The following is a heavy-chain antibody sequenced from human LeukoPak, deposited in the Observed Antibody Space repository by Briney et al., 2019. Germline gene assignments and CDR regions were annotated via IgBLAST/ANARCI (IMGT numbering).Heavy chain of an antibody. V-gene: IGHV4-59*01. J-gene: IGHJ4*02. CDR3: ASSGGYYFDY. Sequence: SETLSLTCTVSGGSISSYYWSWIRQPPGKGLEWIGYIYYSGSTNYNPSLKSRVTISVATSKNQFSLKLSSVTAADTAVYYCASSGGYYFDYWGQGTLVTVSS. CDR2: IYYSGST. CDR1: GGSISSYY.